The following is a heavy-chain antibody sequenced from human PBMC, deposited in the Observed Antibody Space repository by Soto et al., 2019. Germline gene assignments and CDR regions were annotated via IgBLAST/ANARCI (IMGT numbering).Heavy chain of an antibody. Sequence: GGSLRLSCAASGFTFSSYAMSWVRQAPGKGLEWVSAISGSGGSTYYADSVKGRFTISRDNSKNTLYLQMNSLRAEDTAVYYCEKLEVIAARRGVDYWGQGTQVTVSS. CDR3: EKLEVIAARRGVDY. D-gene: IGHD6-6*01. V-gene: IGHV3-23*01. J-gene: IGHJ4*02. CDR2: ISGSGGST. CDR1: GFTFSSYA.